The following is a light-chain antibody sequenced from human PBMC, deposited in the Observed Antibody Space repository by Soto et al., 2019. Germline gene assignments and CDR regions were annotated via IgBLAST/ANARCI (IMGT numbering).Light chain of an antibody. CDR1: QSVSSY. CDR2: GAS. CDR3: QQYGNSPPWT. Sequence: IVLTQSPATLSVSPGERATLSCRASQSVSSYLAWYQQKPGQAPRLLIYGASSRATAIPDRFSGSGSGTDSTLTISRLEPEDFAVYYCQQYGNSPPWTFGQGTKVDIK. V-gene: IGKV3-20*01. J-gene: IGKJ1*01.